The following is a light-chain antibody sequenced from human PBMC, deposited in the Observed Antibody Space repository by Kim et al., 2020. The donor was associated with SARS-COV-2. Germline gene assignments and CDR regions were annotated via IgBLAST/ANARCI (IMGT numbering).Light chain of an antibody. CDR1: NIGSKS. CDR2: YDS. V-gene: IGLV3-21*04. J-gene: IGLJ3*02. CDR3: QVWDSSSDHPGV. Sequence: PGKTAMITCGGNNIGSKSVHWYQQKPGQAPVLVIYYDSDRPSGIPERFSGSNSGNTATLTISRVEAGDEADYYCQVWDSSSDHPGVFGGGTKVTVL.